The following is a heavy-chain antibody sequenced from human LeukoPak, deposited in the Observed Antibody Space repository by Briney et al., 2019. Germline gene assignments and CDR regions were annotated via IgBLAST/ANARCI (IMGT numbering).Heavy chain of an antibody. Sequence: SVKVSCKASGGTFSSYAISWVRQAPGQGLEWMGGIIPIFGTANYAQKFQGRVTITTDESTSTAYMELSSLRSEDTAVYYCATRPSDCSSTSCYRYFDYWGQGTLVTVSS. CDR1: GGTFSSYA. J-gene: IGHJ4*02. CDR3: ATRPSDCSSTSCYRYFDY. V-gene: IGHV1-69*05. D-gene: IGHD2-2*01. CDR2: IIPIFGTA.